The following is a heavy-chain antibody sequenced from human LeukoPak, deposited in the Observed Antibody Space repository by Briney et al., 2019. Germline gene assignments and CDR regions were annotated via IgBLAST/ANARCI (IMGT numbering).Heavy chain of an antibody. CDR2: VTGSGGST. V-gene: IGHV3-23*01. Sequence: GGSLRLSCVASGFTFSNYAMSCVRQAPGKRLEWVSAVTGSGGSTYYADSVKGRFTISRDNSRNTLFLQMNSLRAEDTAIYYCAKWGDFDILTGYYVSDFWGQGTLVTVSS. CDR1: GFTFSNYA. CDR3: AKWGDFDILTGYYVSDF. J-gene: IGHJ4*02. D-gene: IGHD3-9*01.